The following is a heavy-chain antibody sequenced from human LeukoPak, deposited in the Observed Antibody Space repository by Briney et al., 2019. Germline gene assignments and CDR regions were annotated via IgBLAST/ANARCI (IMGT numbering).Heavy chain of an antibody. D-gene: IGHD6-25*01. CDR2: ISNDGNDK. CDR1: GFTFNYHT. Sequence: PGGSLRLSCAASGFTFNYHTMHWVRQAPGRGLEWVSHISNDGNDKNYADSVKGRFTISRDNSKNTLYLQMNSLRAEDTAVYYCAREGRGGFDIWGQGTMVTVSS. J-gene: IGHJ3*02. CDR3: AREGRGGFDI. V-gene: IGHV3-30-3*01.